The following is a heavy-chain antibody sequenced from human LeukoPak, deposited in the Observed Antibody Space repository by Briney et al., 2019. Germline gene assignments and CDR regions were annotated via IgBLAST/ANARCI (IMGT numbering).Heavy chain of an antibody. CDR3: ARDLSSTPHWELDY. D-gene: IGHD1-26*01. J-gene: IGHJ4*02. CDR1: GHTFTGYY. Sequence: ASVKVSCKASGHTFTGYYMHWVRQAPGQGLEWMGRINPDSGDTNYAQHLQGRVTMTRDTSISTVYMELSSLSYDDTAVYYCARDLSSTPHWELDYWGQGTLVTVSS. V-gene: IGHV1-2*06. CDR2: INPDSGDT.